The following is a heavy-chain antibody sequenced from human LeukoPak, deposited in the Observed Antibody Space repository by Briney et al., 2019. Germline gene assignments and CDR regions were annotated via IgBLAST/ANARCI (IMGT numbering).Heavy chain of an antibody. D-gene: IGHD4-17*01. CDR3: ALPLRDGDFYFDY. CDR1: GFTFSSYE. CDR2: ISSSGSTI. Sequence: QPGGSLRLSCAASGFTFSSYEMNWVRQAPGKGLEWVSYISSSGSTIYYADSVKGRFTISRDDAQNSLYLQMNSLRAEDTAVYYCALPLRDGDFYFDYWGQGALVTVSS. J-gene: IGHJ4*02. V-gene: IGHV3-48*03.